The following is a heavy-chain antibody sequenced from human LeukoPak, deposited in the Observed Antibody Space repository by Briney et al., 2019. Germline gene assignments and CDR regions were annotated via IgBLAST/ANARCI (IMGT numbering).Heavy chain of an antibody. J-gene: IGHJ4*02. Sequence: SETLSLTCTVSGGSISSHYWSWIRRPPGKGLEWIGYIYYSGSTNYNPSLKSRVTISVDTSKNQFSLKLSSVTAADTAVYYCARGGQQLFWDTYFDYWGQGTLVTVSS. V-gene: IGHV4-59*11. CDR3: ARGGQQLFWDTYFDY. D-gene: IGHD6-13*01. CDR2: IYYSGST. CDR1: GGSISSHY.